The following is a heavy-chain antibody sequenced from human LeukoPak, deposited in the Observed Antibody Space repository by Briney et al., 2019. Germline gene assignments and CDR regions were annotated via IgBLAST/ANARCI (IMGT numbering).Heavy chain of an antibody. CDR3: ARESRTLFDY. CDR1: GLTFSNYA. Sequence: GRSLRLSCAASGLTFSNYAMHWVRQTPGKGLEWVALISFDGNNQYYADSVKGRFTISRDNSKNTLYLQMNSLRTEDTAVYYCARESRTLFDYWGQGTLVTVSS. CDR2: ISFDGNNQ. V-gene: IGHV3-30-3*01. D-gene: IGHD1-14*01. J-gene: IGHJ4*02.